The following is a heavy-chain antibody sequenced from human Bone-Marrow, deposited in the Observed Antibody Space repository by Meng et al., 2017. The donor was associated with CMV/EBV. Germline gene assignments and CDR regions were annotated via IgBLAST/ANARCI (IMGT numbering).Heavy chain of an antibody. Sequence: RLQQWGGGLLRPSETLSLTCAVYGVSFSGYYWSWIRQPPGKGLEWIGENNHSGSTNYNTSLKSRVTISVDTSKNQFSLKLSSVTAADTAVYYCARANGLTYYDFGRGWFDPWGQGTLVTVSS. D-gene: IGHD3-3*01. CDR1: GVSFSGYY. CDR2: NNHSGST. J-gene: IGHJ5*02. V-gene: IGHV4-34*01. CDR3: ARANGLTYYDFGRGWFDP.